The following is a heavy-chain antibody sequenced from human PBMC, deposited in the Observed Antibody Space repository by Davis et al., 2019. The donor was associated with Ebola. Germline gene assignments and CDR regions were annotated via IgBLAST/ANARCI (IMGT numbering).Heavy chain of an antibody. CDR1: GFTFDDYA. CDR2: ISGDGGST. V-gene: IGHV3-43*02. J-gene: IGHJ6*04. Sequence: GESLKISCAASGFTFDDYAMHWVRQAPGKGLEWVSLISGDGGSTYYADSVKGRFTISRDNAKNSLYLQMNSLRAEDTAVYYCARDQGNYYYYGMDVWGKGTTVTVSS. CDR3: ARDQGNYYYYGMDV.